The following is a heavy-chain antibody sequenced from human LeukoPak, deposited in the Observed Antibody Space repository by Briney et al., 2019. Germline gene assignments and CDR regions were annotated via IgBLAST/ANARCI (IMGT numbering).Heavy chain of an antibody. Sequence: KPSETLSLTCAVYGGSFSGYYWSWIRQPPGKGLEWIGETNHSGSTNYNPSLKSRVTISVDTSKNQFSLKLSSVTAADTAVYYCASRLSYYDSSYFDYWGQGTLVTVSS. CDR3: ASRLSYYDSSYFDY. J-gene: IGHJ4*02. D-gene: IGHD3-22*01. CDR2: TNHSGST. V-gene: IGHV4-34*01. CDR1: GGSFSGYY.